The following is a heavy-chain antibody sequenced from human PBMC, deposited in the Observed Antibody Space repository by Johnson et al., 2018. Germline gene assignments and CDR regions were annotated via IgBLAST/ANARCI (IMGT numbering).Heavy chain of an antibody. J-gene: IGHJ6*03. CDR2: ISGRGGTT. V-gene: IGHV3-23*04. Sequence: EVQLVESGGGLVQPGGSLRLSCNASGLPFSTYAINWVRQSPGKGLQWVSSISGRGGTTAYAAFVEGRFPISRDNSKNPLYLQMNRLTPEDTALYYCAKSSGLLRTLHDYYMDVWGKGTTVTGSS. CDR3: AKSSGLLRTLHDYYMDV. CDR1: GLPFSTYA. D-gene: IGHD1-14*01.